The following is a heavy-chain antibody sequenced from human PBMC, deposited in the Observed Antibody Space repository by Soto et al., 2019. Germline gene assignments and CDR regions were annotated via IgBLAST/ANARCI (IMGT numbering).Heavy chain of an antibody. CDR1: GYTFTSYG. J-gene: IGHJ6*03. D-gene: IGHD2-15*01. CDR2: ISAYNGNT. CDR3: VREGGCSGGSCLVGGYYYYYMDV. V-gene: IGHV1-18*01. Sequence: GASVKVSCKASGYTFTSYGISWVRQAPGQGREWMGWISAYNGNTNYAQKLQGRVTLTTDTSTSTAYMELRSMRSDDTAVYYCVREGGCSGGSCLVGGYYYYYMDVWGKGTTVTVSS.